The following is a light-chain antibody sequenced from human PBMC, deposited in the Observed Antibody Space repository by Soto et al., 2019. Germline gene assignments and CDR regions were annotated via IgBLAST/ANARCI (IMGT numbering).Light chain of an antibody. V-gene: IGKV3-15*01. J-gene: IGKJ1*01. CDR3: QQYNNWPRT. CDR2: GAS. Sequence: LTQSPGTLTLYPGDRAPLSCRASQSVDSNVAWYQQKPGQAPRLLMYGASTRATGIPARFSGSGSGTEFTLTISSLQSEDFAVYYCQQYNNWPRTFGQGTKVDI. CDR1: QSVDSN.